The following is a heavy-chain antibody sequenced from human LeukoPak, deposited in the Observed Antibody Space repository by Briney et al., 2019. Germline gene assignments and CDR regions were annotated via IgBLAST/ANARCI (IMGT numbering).Heavy chain of an antibody. CDR3: ARSITGTTGQLFDAFDI. D-gene: IGHD1-7*01. CDR2: INPSDDST. Sequence: GASVKVSCKASGYTFNSSYMHWVRQAPGQGLEWMGIINPSDDSTRYAQKFQGRVTMTKDTSTNTVYMHLSSLSSDDTAVYYCARSITGTTGQLFDAFDIWGQGTMVTVSS. J-gene: IGHJ3*02. V-gene: IGHV1-46*02. CDR1: GYTFNSSY.